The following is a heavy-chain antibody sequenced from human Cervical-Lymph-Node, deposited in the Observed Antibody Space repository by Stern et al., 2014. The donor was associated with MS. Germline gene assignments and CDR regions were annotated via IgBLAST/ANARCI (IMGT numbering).Heavy chain of an antibody. J-gene: IGHJ5*02. CDR1: GFTFSLYD. D-gene: IGHD5/OR15-5a*01. CDR3: AKDPRIYDNLDA. CDR2: ISYDGDNK. V-gene: IGHV3-30*18. Sequence: VQLVESGGGVVQPGRSLRLSCAASGFTFSLYDMHWVRQAPGKGLEWVAAISYDGDNKFYTDSVKGRFTISRDSSKSTLYLQLNSLRPEDTAIYYCAKDPRIYDNLDAWGQGTLVTVSS.